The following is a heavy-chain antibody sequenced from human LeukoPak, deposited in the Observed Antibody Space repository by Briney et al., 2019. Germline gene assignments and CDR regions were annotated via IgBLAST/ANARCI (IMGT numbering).Heavy chain of an antibody. J-gene: IGHJ2*01. V-gene: IGHV4-59*01. Sequence: SETLSLTCTVSGGSISNKYWSWIRQPPGKGLEWTGYIYYSGSTNYNPSLKSRVTISVDTSKNQFSLKLSSVTAADTAVYFCARVYYGRTYDYWYFDLWGRGTLVTVSS. CDR1: GGSISNKY. D-gene: IGHD3-10*01. CDR2: IYYSGST. CDR3: ARVYYGRTYDYWYFDL.